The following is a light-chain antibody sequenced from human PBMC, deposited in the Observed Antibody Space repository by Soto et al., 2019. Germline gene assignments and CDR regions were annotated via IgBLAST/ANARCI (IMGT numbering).Light chain of an antibody. CDR2: GAS. J-gene: IGKJ4*01. CDR3: QQNKNLPVT. CDR1: VDIDNY. V-gene: IGKV1-33*01. Sequence: DIQMTQSPSSLSASVGDRVTITCQASVDIDNYLNWYQQKPGQAPKLLIYGASNLEAGVPSRFSGSGSGTDYVFALSRIQPEDFATYYCQQNKNLPVTFGGGTKVE.